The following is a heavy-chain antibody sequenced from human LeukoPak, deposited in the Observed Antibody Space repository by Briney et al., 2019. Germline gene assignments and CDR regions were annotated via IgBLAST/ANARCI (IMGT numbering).Heavy chain of an antibody. V-gene: IGHV3-7*04. CDR2: IKQDGSEK. J-gene: IGHJ3*02. CDR1: RFTFSSYA. Sequence: GGSLRLSCAASRFTFSSYAMSWIRQAPGKGLEWVANIKQDGSEKYYVDSVKGRFTISRDNAKNSLYVQMNSLRAEDTAVYYCARSAGDIWGQGTMVIVSS. CDR3: ARSAGDI.